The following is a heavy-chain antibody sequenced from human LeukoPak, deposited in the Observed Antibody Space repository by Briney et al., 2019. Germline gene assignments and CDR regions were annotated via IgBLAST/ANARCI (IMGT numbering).Heavy chain of an antibody. Sequence: GGSLRLSCAVSGFTVSSNYMSWVRQAPGKGLEWVSVICSGGNTYYTDSVKGRFTVSRDNSKNTLYLQMNSLRAEDTAVYYCARGLTRGSTYGYFDYWGQGTLVTVSS. J-gene: IGHJ4*02. CDR3: ARGLTRGSTYGYFDY. V-gene: IGHV3-66*01. D-gene: IGHD5-18*01. CDR2: ICSGGNT. CDR1: GFTVSSNY.